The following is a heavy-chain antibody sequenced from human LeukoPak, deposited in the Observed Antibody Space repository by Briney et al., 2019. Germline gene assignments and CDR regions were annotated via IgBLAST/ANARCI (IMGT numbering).Heavy chain of an antibody. Sequence: GGSLRLSCAASGFTFSTYGMHWVRQAPGKGLEWVAFIRSDGSTKYFADSVKGRFTISRDNSKNTLYLQMNSLRAEDTAVYYCARDSHDYYDSSGYYFIGYFQHWGQGTLVTVSS. D-gene: IGHD3-22*01. CDR3: ARDSHDYYDSSGYYFIGYFQH. V-gene: IGHV3-30*02. CDR2: IRSDGSTK. J-gene: IGHJ1*01. CDR1: GFTFSTYG.